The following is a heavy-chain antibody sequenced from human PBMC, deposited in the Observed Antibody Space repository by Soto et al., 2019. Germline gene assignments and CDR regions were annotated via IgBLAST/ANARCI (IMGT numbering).Heavy chain of an antibody. J-gene: IGHJ3*02. D-gene: IGHD1-1*01. CDR3: ARVERRTATTVVDAFDI. CDR2: MSHSGGT. Sequence: QVQLQQWGAGLLKPTETLSLTCAVYGGFVTSGSYYWSWIRQPPGKGLEWIGEMSHSGGTHFNTYLKQQVTISIDTSKNQHTMKMRSVTDADTALFYCARVERRTATTVVDAFDIWGQGTMVTVSS. CDR1: GGFVTSGSYY. V-gene: IGHV4-34*01.